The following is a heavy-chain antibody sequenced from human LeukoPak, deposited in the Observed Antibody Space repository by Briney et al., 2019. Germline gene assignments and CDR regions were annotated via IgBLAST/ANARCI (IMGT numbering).Heavy chain of an antibody. J-gene: IGHJ6*03. V-gene: IGHV4-39*01. Sequence: SETLSLTCTVSGGSISSSSYYWGWIRQPPGKGLEWIGSIYYSGSTYYNPSLKSRVTISVDTSKNQFSLKPSSVTAADTAVYYCALFPIRFLEWSSYYYYYMDVWGKGTTVTVSS. D-gene: IGHD3-3*01. CDR1: GGSISSSSYY. CDR2: IYYSGST. CDR3: ALFPIRFLEWSSYYYYYMDV.